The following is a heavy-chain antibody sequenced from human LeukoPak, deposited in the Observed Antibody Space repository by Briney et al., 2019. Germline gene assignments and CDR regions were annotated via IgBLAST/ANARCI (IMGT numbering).Heavy chain of an antibody. CDR3: ATTYYYGSGYPFDY. CDR1: GYTLTELS. J-gene: IGHJ4*02. V-gene: IGHV1-24*01. D-gene: IGHD3-10*01. CDR2: FDPEDGET. Sequence: ASVKVPCKVSGYTLTELSMHWVRQAPGKGLEWMGGFDPEDGETIYAQKFQGRVTMTEDTSTDTAYMELSSLRSEDTAVYYCATTYYYGSGYPFDYWGQGTLVTVSS.